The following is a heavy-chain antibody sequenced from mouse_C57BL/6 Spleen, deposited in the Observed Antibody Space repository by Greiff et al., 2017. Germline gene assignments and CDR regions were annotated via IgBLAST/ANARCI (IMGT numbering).Heavy chain of an antibody. J-gene: IGHJ1*03. CDR3: ARGEIYDGYYEYFDV. Sequence: VQLQQPGAELVRPGSSVKLSCKASGYTFTSYWMHWVKQRPIQGLEWIGNIDPSDSETHYNQKFKDKATLTVDKSSSTAYMQLSSLTSEDSAVYYCARGEIYDGYYEYFDVWGTGTTVTVSS. V-gene: IGHV1-52*01. D-gene: IGHD2-3*01. CDR1: GYTFTSYW. CDR2: IDPSDSET.